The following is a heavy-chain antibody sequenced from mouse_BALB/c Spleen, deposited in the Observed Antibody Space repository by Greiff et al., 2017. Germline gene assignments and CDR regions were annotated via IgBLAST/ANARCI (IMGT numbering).Heavy chain of an antibody. D-gene: IGHD1-1*01. CDR2: ISSGGSYT. J-gene: IGHJ2*01. Sequence: EVKLQESGGDLVKPGGSLKLSCAASGFTFSSYGMSWVRQTPDKRLEWVATISSGGSYTYYPDSVKGRFTISRDNAKNTLYLQMSSLKSEDTAMYYCARQVTTVVAGNFDDWGQGTTLTVSS. CDR1: GFTFSSYG. CDR3: ARQVTTVVAGNFDD. V-gene: IGHV5-6*01.